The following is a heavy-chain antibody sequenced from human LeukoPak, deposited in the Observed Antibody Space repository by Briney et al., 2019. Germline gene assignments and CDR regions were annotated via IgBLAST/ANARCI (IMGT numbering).Heavy chain of an antibody. J-gene: IGHJ6*02. D-gene: IGHD2-15*01. CDR1: GGSISSYY. V-gene: IGHV4-59*08. Sequence: SETLSLTCTVSGGSISSYYWSWIRQPPGKGXXXXXXXXXXXXXNYNPSLKSRVTISVDTSKNQFSLKLSSVTAADTAVYYCARHQYCSGGSCYANYYYYGMDVWGQGTTVTVSS. CDR2: XXXXXXX. CDR3: ARHQYCSGGSCYANYYYYGMDV.